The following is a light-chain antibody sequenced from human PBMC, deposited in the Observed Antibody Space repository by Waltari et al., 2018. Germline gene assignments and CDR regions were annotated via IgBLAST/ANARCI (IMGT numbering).Light chain of an antibody. CDR2: WAS. Sequence: DIVMTQSPDSLAVSLGERATINCKSSQSVLYSSNNLNYLAWYQQKPGQPPKLLIYWASTREAGVPDRFSGSGSWTDFTLTISSLQAEDVAVYYCQQFYSTPYTFGQGTKLEIK. V-gene: IGKV4-1*01. CDR1: QSVLYSSNNLNY. J-gene: IGKJ2*01. CDR3: QQFYSTPYT.